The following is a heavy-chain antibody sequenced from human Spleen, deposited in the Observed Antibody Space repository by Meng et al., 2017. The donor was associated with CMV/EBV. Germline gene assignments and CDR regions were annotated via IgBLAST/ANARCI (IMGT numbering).Heavy chain of an antibody. V-gene: IGHV4-39*07. D-gene: IGHD3-22*01. CDR2: IYYSGST. CDR3: ARGQRDYYDSSGTPWDV. CDR1: GGSISSSSYY. Sequence: SETLSLTCTVSGGSISSSSYYWGWIRQPPGKGLEWIGSIYYSGSTYYNPSLKSRVTISVDTSKNQFSLKLSSVTAADTAVYYCARGQRDYYDSSGTPWDVWGQGTTVTVSS. J-gene: IGHJ6*02.